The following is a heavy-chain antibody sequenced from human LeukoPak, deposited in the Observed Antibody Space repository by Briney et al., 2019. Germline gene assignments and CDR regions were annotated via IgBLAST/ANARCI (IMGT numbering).Heavy chain of an antibody. CDR1: GVSISSGGYF. Sequence: PSQTLSLTCTVSGVSISSGGYFWSWIRQHPGKDLEWIGYIYYTGSTYYNPSLKSRVAMSLDTSKNQFSLKLSSVTAADTAVYYCARAARGYLYYFDYWGQGTLVTVSS. J-gene: IGHJ4*02. CDR3: ARAARGYLYYFDY. V-gene: IGHV4-31*03. D-gene: IGHD3-22*01. CDR2: IYYTGST.